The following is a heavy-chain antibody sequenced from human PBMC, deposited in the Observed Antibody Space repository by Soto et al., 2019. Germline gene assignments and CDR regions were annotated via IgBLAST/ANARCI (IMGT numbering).Heavy chain of an antibody. CDR3: ASRYIAAAGTEDY. CDR1: GGSISSSSYY. CDR2: IYYSGST. J-gene: IGHJ4*02. Sequence: QLQLQESGPGLVKPSETLSLTCTVSGGSISSSSYYWGWIRQPPGKGLEWIGSIYYSGSTYYNPSLKSRVTISVDTSKNQFSLKVSSVTAADTAVYYCASRYIAAAGTEDYWGQGTLVTVSS. V-gene: IGHV4-39*01. D-gene: IGHD6-13*01.